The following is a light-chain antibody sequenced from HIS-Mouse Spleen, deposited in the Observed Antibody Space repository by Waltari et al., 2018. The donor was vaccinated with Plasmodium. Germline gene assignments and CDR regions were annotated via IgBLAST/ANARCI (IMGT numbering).Light chain of an antibody. Sequence: QSALTQPRSVSGSPGQSVTISCTGPSDVGGYNYVSWYQQHPGKAPKLMIYDVSKRPSGVPDRFSGSKSGNTASLTISGLQAEDEADYYCCSYAGSYTLVFGGGTKLTVL. V-gene: IGLV2-11*01. CDR2: DVS. CDR1: SDVGGYNY. CDR3: CSYAGSYTLV. J-gene: IGLJ2*01.